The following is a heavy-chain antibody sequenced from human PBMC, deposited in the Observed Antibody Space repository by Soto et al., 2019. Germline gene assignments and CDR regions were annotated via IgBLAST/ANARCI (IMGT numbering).Heavy chain of an antibody. CDR2: ISAYNGNT. CDR1: GYTFTSYG. V-gene: IGHV1-18*01. D-gene: IGHD4-17*01. CDR3: ARDRGATVTRPDFDY. Sequence: QVQLVQSGAEVKKPGASVKVSCKASGYTFTSYGISWVRQAPGQGLEWMGWISAYNGNTNYAQKLQGRVTMTTDTSTSKADMELRSLRSDDTAVYYCARDRGATVTRPDFDYWGQGTLVTVSS. J-gene: IGHJ4*02.